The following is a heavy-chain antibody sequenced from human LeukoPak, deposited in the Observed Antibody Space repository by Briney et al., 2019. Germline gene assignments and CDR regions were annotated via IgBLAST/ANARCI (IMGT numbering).Heavy chain of an antibody. V-gene: IGHV4-30-2*01. Sequence: PSQTLSLTCAVSGGSISSGGYSWSWIRQPPGKGLEWIGYIYHSGSTYYNPSLKSRVTISVDRSKNQFSLKLSSVTAADTAVYYCASLRGDYVAFDYWGQGTLATVSS. J-gene: IGHJ4*02. CDR3: ASLRGDYVAFDY. CDR1: GGSISSGGYS. D-gene: IGHD4-17*01. CDR2: IYHSGST.